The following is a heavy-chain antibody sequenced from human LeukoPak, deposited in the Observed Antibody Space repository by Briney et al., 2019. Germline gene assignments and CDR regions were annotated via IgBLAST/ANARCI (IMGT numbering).Heavy chain of an antibody. D-gene: IGHD3-10*01. J-gene: IGHJ4*02. CDR3: ARDSGPRGEVDY. CDR2: FDPEDGET. Sequence: ASVKVSCKVSGYTLTELSMHWVRQAPGKGLEWMGAFDPEDGETIYAQKFQGRVTMTTDTSTSTAYMELRSLRSDDTAVYYCARDSGPRGEVDYWGQGTLVTVSS. CDR1: GYTLTELS. V-gene: IGHV1-24*01.